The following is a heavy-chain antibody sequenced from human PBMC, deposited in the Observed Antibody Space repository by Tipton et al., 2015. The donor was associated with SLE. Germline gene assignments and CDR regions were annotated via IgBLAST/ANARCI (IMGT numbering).Heavy chain of an antibody. J-gene: IGHJ4*02. D-gene: IGHD1-26*01. Sequence: GLVKPSETLSLTCAVYGGSFSGYYWSWIRQPPGKGLEWIGEINHSGSTNYNPSLKSRVTISVDTSKNQFSLKLSSVTAADTAVYYCARGGVWELLYFDYWGLGTLVTVSS. CDR3: ARGGVWELLYFDY. CDR2: INHSGST. CDR1: GGSFSGYY. V-gene: IGHV4-34*01.